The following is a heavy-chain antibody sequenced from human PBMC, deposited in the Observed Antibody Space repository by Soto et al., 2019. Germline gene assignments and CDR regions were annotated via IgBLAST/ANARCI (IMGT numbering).Heavy chain of an antibody. D-gene: IGHD4-17*01. CDR2: ISTYNGNT. V-gene: IGHV1-18*01. J-gene: IGHJ6*03. Sequence: QVQLVQSGAEVKQPGASVKVSCKASGYTLTNYGFTWERQAPGQGIEWLGWISTYNGNTKYAQKVQGRLTMTTDTSTSTANMELTSLRSDDTALYYCARTTVTASYYYMDVWGKGSTVTVAS. CDR1: GYTLTNYG. CDR3: ARTTVTASYYYMDV.